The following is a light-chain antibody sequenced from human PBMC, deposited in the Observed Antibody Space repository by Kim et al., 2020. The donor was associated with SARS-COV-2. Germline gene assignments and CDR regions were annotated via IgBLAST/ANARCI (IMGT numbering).Light chain of an antibody. Sequence: ASVGDRVTITCRASQDISNDLGWYQQNPGKAPKLLIYGASSLQTGVPSRFSGSGSGTDFTLTISSLQPEDFATYYCQQHNTYPLTFGQGTKVDIK. V-gene: IGKV1-17*01. CDR1: QDISND. CDR3: QQHNTYPLT. J-gene: IGKJ1*01. CDR2: GAS.